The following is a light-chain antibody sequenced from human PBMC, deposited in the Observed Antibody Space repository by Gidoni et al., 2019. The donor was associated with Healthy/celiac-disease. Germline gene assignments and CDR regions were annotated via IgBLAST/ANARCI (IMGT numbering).Light chain of an antibody. V-gene: IGKV1-39*01. J-gene: IGKJ1*01. CDR3: QQSYSTPWT. CDR1: QSISSY. CDR2: AAS. Sequence: DIQMTQSPSSLSASVGDRVTITCRASQSISSYLNWYQQKPGKAPKLLIYAASSLQSGVPSRFRCSGSGTDFTLTMSSRQPEDFATYYCQQSYSTPWTFGQGTKVESK.